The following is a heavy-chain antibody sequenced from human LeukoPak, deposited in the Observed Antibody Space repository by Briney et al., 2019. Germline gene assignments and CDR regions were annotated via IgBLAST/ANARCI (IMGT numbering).Heavy chain of an antibody. CDR3: AKFGTDKSSGWPRDAFDI. CDR1: GFTFSSYA. J-gene: IGHJ3*02. D-gene: IGHD6-19*01. Sequence: PGGSLRLSCAASGFTFSSYAMTWVRQAPGKGLELVSAISGSGSSIYYADSVKGRFTISRDNSKNTLYLQMNSLRAEDTAVYYCAKFGTDKSSGWPRDAFDIWGQGTMVTVSS. V-gene: IGHV3-23*01. CDR2: ISGSGSSI.